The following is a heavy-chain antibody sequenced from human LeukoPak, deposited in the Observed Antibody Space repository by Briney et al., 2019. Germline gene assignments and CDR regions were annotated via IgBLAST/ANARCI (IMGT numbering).Heavy chain of an antibody. V-gene: IGHV1-69*13. CDR1: VGTLSSYA. D-gene: IGHD2-15*01. CDR2: IIPIFGTA. Sequence: AAVKVSCKASVGTLSSYAISGVRQAPGQGLEWMGGIIPIFGTANYAQKFQGRVTITADESTSTAYMELSSLRSEDTAVYYSARVGLGYCSGGSCPAFDYWGQGTLVTVSS. J-gene: IGHJ4*02. CDR3: ARVGLGYCSGGSCPAFDY.